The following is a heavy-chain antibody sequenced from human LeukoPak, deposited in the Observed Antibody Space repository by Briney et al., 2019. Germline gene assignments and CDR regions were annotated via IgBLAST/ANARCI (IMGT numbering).Heavy chain of an antibody. D-gene: IGHD5-12*01. CDR1: GYTLTELS. J-gene: IGHJ4*02. CDR2: INPNSGGT. Sequence: ASVKVSCKVSGYTLTELSMHWVRQAPGQGLEWMGWINPNSGGTNYAQKFQGRVTMTRDTSISTAYMELSGLRSDDTAVYYCARGPGYGLDYWGQGTLVTVSS. CDR3: ARGPGYGLDY. V-gene: IGHV1-2*02.